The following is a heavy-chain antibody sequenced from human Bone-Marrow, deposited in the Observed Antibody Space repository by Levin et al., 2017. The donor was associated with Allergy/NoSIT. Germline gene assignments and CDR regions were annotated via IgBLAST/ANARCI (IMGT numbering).Heavy chain of an antibody. D-gene: IGHD4-11*01. Sequence: GESLKISCAASGFTFSSYAMHWVRQAPGKGLEWVAVISYDGSNKYYADSVKGRFTISRDNSKNTLYLQMNSLRAEDTAVYYCRAAPPTTVLSFDYWGQGTLVTVSS. CDR2: ISYDGSNK. V-gene: IGHV3-30*04. CDR1: GFTFSSYA. J-gene: IGHJ4*02. CDR3: RAAPPTTVLSFDY.